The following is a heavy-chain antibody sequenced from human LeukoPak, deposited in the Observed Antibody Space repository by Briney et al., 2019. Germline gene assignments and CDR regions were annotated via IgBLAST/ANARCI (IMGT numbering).Heavy chain of an antibody. CDR3: ARDGQIMVRGEYFDY. V-gene: IGHV4-61*02. CDR2: IYTSGST. D-gene: IGHD3-10*01. J-gene: IGHJ4*02. CDR1: GGSISSGSYY. Sequence: SETLSLTCTVSGGSISSGSYYWSWIRQPAGKGLEWIGRIYTSGSTNYNPSLKSRVTISVDTSKNQFSLKLSSVTAADTAVYYCARDGQIMVRGEYFDYWGQGTLVTVSS.